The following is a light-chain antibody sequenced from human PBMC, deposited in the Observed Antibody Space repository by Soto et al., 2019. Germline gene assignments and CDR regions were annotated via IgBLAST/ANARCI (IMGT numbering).Light chain of an antibody. CDR1: QSLSGR. Sequence: DIQMTQSPATLSASVGDRVTITCRAGQSLSGRLAWYQQRPGKATNLLIYEESSLESGVPSRFSGSGSGTEFTLIISGLQPDDSATYYCQQYTNTNNPWMLGQGTKVDI. J-gene: IGKJ1*01. CDR2: EES. CDR3: QQYTNTNNPWM. V-gene: IGKV1-5*03.